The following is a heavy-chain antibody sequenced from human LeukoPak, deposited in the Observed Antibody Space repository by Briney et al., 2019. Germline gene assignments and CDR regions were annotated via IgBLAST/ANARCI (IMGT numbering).Heavy chain of an antibody. V-gene: IGHV4-59*01. D-gene: IGHD6-19*01. J-gene: IGHJ4*02. CDR2: IYYSGST. CDR3: ARGPPYSSGWYVIDY. Sequence: SETLSLTCTVSGSCISSFYWSWIRQPPGKGLEWIGYIYYSGSTNYNPSLKSRVTISVDTSKNQFSLKLSSVTAADTAVYYCARGPPYSSGWYVIDYWGQGTLVTVSS. CDR1: GSCISSFY.